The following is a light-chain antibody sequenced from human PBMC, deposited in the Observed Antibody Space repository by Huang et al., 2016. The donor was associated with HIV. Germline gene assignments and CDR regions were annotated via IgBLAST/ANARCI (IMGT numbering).Light chain of an antibody. CDR1: QSVNNN. J-gene: IGKJ4*01. V-gene: IGKV3-15*01. Sequence: EIALTQSPATLSVFPGERVTLSCRASQSVNNNVTWYQNKAGQAPRLLIYAASTRAPGIAARFSGSGSGTDFTLTISSLQSEDFAIYFCQQYDGWPPITFGGGTRVEVK. CDR3: QQYDGWPPIT. CDR2: AAS.